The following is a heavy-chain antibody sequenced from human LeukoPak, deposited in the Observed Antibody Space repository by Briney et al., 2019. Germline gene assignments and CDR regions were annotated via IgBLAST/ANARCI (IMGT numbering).Heavy chain of an antibody. Sequence: GGSLGLSCTASGFAFDEHGTSWVRQVPGKGLEWVSGINWSGGSTGYADPLRGRFTISRDNAKNSLYLQMDSLRAEDTALYYCARAPITSPFYFDYWGQGTLVTVSS. D-gene: IGHD2-2*01. CDR1: GFAFDEHG. V-gene: IGHV3-20*04. CDR2: INWSGGST. J-gene: IGHJ4*02. CDR3: ARAPITSPFYFDY.